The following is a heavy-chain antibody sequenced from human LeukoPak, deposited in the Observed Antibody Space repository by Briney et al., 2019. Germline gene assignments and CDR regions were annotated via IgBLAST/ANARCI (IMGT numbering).Heavy chain of an antibody. D-gene: IGHD4/OR15-4a*01. CDR3: AREDPQTRVPEGLDV. V-gene: IGHV4-59*01. Sequence: PSETLSLTCAVSGGSIGSYYWSWLRQPPGRALEWICYIYFTGTTNYNPSLKSRVTISVDTSRNQFSLSLTSVTAADTAAYYCAREDPQTRVPEGLDVWGQGTTVTVSS. CDR1: GGSIGSYY. CDR2: IYFTGTT. J-gene: IGHJ6*02.